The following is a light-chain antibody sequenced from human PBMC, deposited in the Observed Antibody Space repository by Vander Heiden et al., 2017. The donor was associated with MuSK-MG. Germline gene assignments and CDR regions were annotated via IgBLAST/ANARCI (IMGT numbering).Light chain of an antibody. V-gene: IGKV1-16*02. CDR3: HQDHSGPWT. CDR2: GAY. Sequence: DIQVAQSPSSLSASVGGSVSITCRTSQDVTRYISWFQQKPGDAPKSLIFGAYRLHTGVSSKFSGSGSGTDYILTINNLQPEDSATYFCHQDHSGPWTFGQGTRLEIK. CDR1: QDVTRY. J-gene: IGKJ2*02.